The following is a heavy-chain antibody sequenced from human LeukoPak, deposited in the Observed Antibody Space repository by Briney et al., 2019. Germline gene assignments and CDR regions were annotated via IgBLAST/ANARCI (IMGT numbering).Heavy chain of an antibody. CDR2: INPNSGGT. V-gene: IGHV1-2*02. D-gene: IGHD1-26*01. Sequence: ASVKVSCKASGYTFTGYYMHWVRQAPGQGLEWMGWINPNSGGTNYAQKFQGRVTMTRDTSISTAYMELSRLRSDDTAVYYCARSMKGATVVPPFDYWGQGTLVTVSS. J-gene: IGHJ4*02. CDR3: ARSMKGATVVPPFDY. CDR1: GYTFTGYY.